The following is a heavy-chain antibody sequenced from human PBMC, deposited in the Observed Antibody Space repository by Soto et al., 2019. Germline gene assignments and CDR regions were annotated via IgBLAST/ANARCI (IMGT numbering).Heavy chain of an antibody. CDR2: ISWNSGSI. Sequence: GGSLRLSCAASGFTFDDYAMHWVRQAPGKGLEWVSGISWNSGSIGYADSVKGRFTISRDNAKNSLYLQMNSLRAEDTALYYCAKDRSAYSSSSGDAFDIWGQGTMVTVSS. CDR1: GFTFDDYA. CDR3: AKDRSAYSSSSGDAFDI. D-gene: IGHD6-6*01. V-gene: IGHV3-9*01. J-gene: IGHJ3*02.